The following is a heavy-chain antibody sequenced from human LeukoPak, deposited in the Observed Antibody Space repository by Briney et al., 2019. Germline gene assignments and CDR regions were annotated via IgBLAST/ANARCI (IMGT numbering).Heavy chain of an antibody. V-gene: IGHV1-18*01. CDR2: ISGYNGDT. CDR1: GYTFTSYG. Sequence: ASVKVSCKASGYTFTSYGLSWVRQAPGQGLEWMGWISGYNGDTNYAQKLQGRVTMTTDTSTSTAYMGLRSLRSDDTAVYYCARGDILTGYWYYFDYWGQGTLVTVSS. D-gene: IGHD3-9*01. CDR3: ARGDILTGYWYYFDY. J-gene: IGHJ4*02.